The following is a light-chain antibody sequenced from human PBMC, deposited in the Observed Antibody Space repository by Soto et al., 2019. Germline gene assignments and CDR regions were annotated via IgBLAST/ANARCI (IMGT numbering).Light chain of an antibody. CDR2: EVS. CDR3: CSYAGSSTFVV. V-gene: IGLV2-23*02. Sequence: QSAVTQPASVSGSPGQSITISCTGTSSDVGSYNLVSWYQQHPGKAPKVMIYEVSKRPSGVSNRFSGSKSGNTASLTISGLQAEDEADYYCCSYAGSSTFVVFGGGTKLTVL. CDR1: SSDVGSYNL. J-gene: IGLJ2*01.